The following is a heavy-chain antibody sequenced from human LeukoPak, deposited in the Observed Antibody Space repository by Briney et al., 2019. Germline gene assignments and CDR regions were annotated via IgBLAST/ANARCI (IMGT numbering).Heavy chain of an antibody. J-gene: IGHJ4*02. CDR3: ARKNYDSSGLYYFDY. CDR2: ISSSSSYI. CDR1: GFTFSTYT. Sequence: GGSLRLSCAASGFTFSTYTMNWVRQAPGKGLEWVSSISSSSSYIYYADSVKGRFTISRDNAKNSLYLQMNSLRAEDTAVYYCARKNYDSSGLYYFDYWGQGTLVTVSS. D-gene: IGHD3-22*01. V-gene: IGHV3-21*01.